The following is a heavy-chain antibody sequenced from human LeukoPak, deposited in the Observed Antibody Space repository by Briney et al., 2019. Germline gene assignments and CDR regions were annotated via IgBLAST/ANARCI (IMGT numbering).Heavy chain of an antibody. D-gene: IGHD3-22*01. J-gene: IGHJ5*02. CDR3: AKGVSGYQGGWFDP. Sequence: GRSLRLSCAASGFTFDDYAMHWVRQAPGKGRDWVSGMSLNSGSIVYADSVKGPFTISRDNAKNYLYMQMNSLRAEYTGLYYCAKGVSGYQGGWFDPWGQGTLVTVSS. CDR2: MSLNSGSI. CDR1: GFTFDDYA. V-gene: IGHV3-9*01.